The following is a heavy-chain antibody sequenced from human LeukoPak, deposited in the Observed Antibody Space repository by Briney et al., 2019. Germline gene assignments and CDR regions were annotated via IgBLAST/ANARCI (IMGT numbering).Heavy chain of an antibody. D-gene: IGHD2-15*01. CDR2: ISSSSSYI. CDR1: GFTFSSYS. V-gene: IGHV3-21*01. Sequence: GGSLRLSCAASGFTFSSYSMNWVRQAPGKGLEWVSSISSSSSYIYYADSVKGRFTISRDNAKNSLYLQMNSLRAEDTAVYYCARPPVVAATPGGYWGQGTLVTVSS. J-gene: IGHJ4*02. CDR3: ARPPVVAATPGGY.